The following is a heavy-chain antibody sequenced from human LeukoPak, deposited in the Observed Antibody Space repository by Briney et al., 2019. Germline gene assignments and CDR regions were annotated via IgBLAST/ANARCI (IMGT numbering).Heavy chain of an antibody. CDR1: GFTFSHYA. Sequence: GGSLRLSCTASGFTFSHYAMIWVRQAPGKGLEWVSAINDGDDGPYYADSVKGRFTISRDNSKNTLFLQMNNLRVEDTALYYCTRSLNYFTSGTSRRDFDSWGQGTLVTVSS. J-gene: IGHJ4*02. V-gene: IGHV3-23*01. CDR3: TRSLNYFTSGTSRRDFDS. D-gene: IGHD3-10*01. CDR2: INDGDDGP.